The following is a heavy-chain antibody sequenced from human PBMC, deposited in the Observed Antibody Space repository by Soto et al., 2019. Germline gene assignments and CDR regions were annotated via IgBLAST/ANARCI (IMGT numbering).Heavy chain of an antibody. D-gene: IGHD6-13*01. CDR1: GFTFSSYA. J-gene: IGHJ4*02. CDR3: ARGSSSWYFDY. CDR2: ISGSGDST. Sequence: EVQLLESGGGLVQPGGSLRLSCAASGFTFSSYAMNWVRQAPGKGLEWVSVISGSGDSTYYADSVKGRFTISRDNSKITLYLQMNSLRAEDTAVYYCARGSSSWYFDYWGQGTLVTVSS. V-gene: IGHV3-23*01.